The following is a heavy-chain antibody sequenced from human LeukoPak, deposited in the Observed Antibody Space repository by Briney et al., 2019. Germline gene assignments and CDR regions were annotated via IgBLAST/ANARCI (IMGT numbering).Heavy chain of an antibody. V-gene: IGHV3-13*01. CDR3: TRGKYYYDSSGYYDY. Sequence: PGGSLRLSCAASGFTFSSYDMHWVRQATGKGLEWVSAIGTAGDTYYPGSVKGRFTISRENAMNSLYLQMNSLRAGDTAVYYCTRGKYYYDSSGYYDYWGQGTLVTVSS. J-gene: IGHJ4*02. CDR2: IGTAGDT. D-gene: IGHD3-22*01. CDR1: GFTFSSYD.